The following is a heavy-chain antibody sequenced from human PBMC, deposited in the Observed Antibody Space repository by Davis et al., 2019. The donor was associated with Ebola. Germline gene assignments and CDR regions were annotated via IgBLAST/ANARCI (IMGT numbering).Heavy chain of an antibody. CDR2: INHSGIS. CDR3: ARGSVKMDS. CDR1: GDSFSTSSYY. D-gene: IGHD3-22*01. V-gene: IGHV4-39*07. J-gene: IGHJ4*02. Sequence: PSETLSLTCNVSGDSFSTSSYYWDWIRQSPGKGLEWIGEINHSGISSYNPALKTRVRMSVDPSKNQFSLRLRSVTAADTAVYYCARGSVKMDSWGQGILVTVSS.